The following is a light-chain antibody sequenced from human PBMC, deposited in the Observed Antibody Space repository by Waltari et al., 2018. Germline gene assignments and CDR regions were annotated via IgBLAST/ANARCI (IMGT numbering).Light chain of an antibody. J-gene: IGLJ2*01. V-gene: IGLV1-36*01. CDR3: AVWDDSLNGVV. CDR2: YDD. Sequence: QSVLTQPPSLSEAPRQRVTITFSGSRSTLRNNAVSWYQQLPGQASKLLIYYDDLLTSGVSDRFSGSKSGTSASLAISGLQSDDEADYYCAVWDDSLNGVVFGGGTKLTVL. CDR1: RSTLRNNA.